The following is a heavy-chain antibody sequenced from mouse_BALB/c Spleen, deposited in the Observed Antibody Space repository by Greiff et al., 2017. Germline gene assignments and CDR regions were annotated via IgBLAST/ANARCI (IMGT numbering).Heavy chain of an antibody. CDR3: ARFPYDYAWFAY. CDR1: GYTFTSYY. CDR2: IYPGNVNT. J-gene: IGHJ3*01. V-gene: IGHV1S56*01. Sequence: QVQLQQSGPELVKPGASVRISCKASGYTFTSYYIHWVKQRPGQGLEWIGWIYPGNVNTKYNEKFKGKATLTADKSSSTAYMQLSSLTSEDSAVYFCARFPYDYAWFAYWGQGTLVTVSA. D-gene: IGHD2-4*01.